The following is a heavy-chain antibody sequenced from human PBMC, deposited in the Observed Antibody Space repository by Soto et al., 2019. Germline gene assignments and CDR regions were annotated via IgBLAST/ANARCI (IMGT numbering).Heavy chain of an antibody. CDR1: GGSISSGDYY. J-gene: IGHJ4*02. CDR3: AREGWRTAMAPFDY. Sequence: PSETLSLTCTVSGGSISSGDYYWSRIRQPPGKGLEWIGYIYYSGSTYYNPSLKSRVTISVDTSKNQFSLKLSSVTAADTAVYYCAREGWRTAMAPFDYWGQGTLVTVSS. CDR2: IYYSGST. V-gene: IGHV4-30-4*01. D-gene: IGHD5-18*01.